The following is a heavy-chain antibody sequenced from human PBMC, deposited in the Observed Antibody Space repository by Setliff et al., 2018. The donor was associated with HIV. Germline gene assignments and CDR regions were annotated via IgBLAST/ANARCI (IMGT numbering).Heavy chain of an antibody. D-gene: IGHD6-19*01. Sequence: SETLSLTCAVYGGSFSGFYWNWIRQPPGKGLEWIGEINHSGSTNYNPSLKSRVTISVDTSKNQFSLRLSSVIAADAAVYYCARGPPGSSIGWYVGYWGQGTLVTVSS. CDR2: INHSGST. J-gene: IGHJ4*02. V-gene: IGHV4-34*01. CDR1: GGSFSGFY. CDR3: ARGPPGSSIGWYVGY.